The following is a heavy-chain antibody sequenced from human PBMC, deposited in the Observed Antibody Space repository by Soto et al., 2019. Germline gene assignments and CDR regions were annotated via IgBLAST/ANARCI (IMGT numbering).Heavy chain of an antibody. D-gene: IGHD6-6*01. V-gene: IGHV3-48*01. CDR3: ARDPRNPIAARRPRYYYYMDV. Sequence: GGSLRLSCAASGFTFSSYSMNWVRQAPGKGLEWVSYISSSSSTIYYADSVKGRFTISRDNAKNSLYLQMNSLRAEDTAVYYCARDPRNPIAARRPRYYYYMDVWGKGTTVTVSS. CDR2: ISSSSSTI. J-gene: IGHJ6*03. CDR1: GFTFSSYS.